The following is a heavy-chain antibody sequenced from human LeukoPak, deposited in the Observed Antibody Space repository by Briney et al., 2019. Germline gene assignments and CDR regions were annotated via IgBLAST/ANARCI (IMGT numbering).Heavy chain of an antibody. Sequence: SETLSLTCTVSGGSISGYYWSWIRQPPGKGLEWIGYIYFSGSTNYNPSLKSRVTISVDKSKNQFSLKLSSVTAADTAMYYCATGMYYYDVSGYFDLWGRGTLVTVSS. CDR3: ATGMYYYDVSGYFDL. CDR2: IYFSGST. J-gene: IGHJ2*01. CDR1: GGSISGYY. V-gene: IGHV4-59*12. D-gene: IGHD3-22*01.